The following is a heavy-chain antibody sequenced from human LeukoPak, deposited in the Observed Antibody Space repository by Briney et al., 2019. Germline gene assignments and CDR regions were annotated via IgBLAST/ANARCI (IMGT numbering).Heavy chain of an antibody. D-gene: IGHD5-24*01. CDR1: GGSLNRYF. CDR2: IHSSGNT. CDR3: ARDRNWLQGGGTDY. J-gene: IGHJ4*02. V-gene: IGHV4-4*07. Sequence: SGALSLTCTVSGGSLNRYFWCWLRQPAGKGLEGIGRIHSSGNTNYNPSLMSRGTISVDKSKNQFSLMLSTVPAADTAVYYCARDRNWLQGGGTDYWGQGTLATVSS.